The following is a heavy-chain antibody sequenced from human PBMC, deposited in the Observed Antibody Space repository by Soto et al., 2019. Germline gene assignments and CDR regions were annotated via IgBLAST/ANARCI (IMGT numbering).Heavy chain of an antibody. V-gene: IGHV3-33*01. J-gene: IGHJ5*02. Sequence: VQLVDSGGGVVQPGTSLRLSCAASGFTFSSYGMHWVRQAPGKGPGWVAVIWHDGNKKYYADSVKGRFTISRDNSKNTLSLQMNSLRVEDTAVYYCARGRLRNDDFCDSWGQGTLVTVSS. CDR2: IWHDGNKK. D-gene: IGHD1-1*01. CDR3: ARGRLRNDDFCDS. CDR1: GFTFSSYG.